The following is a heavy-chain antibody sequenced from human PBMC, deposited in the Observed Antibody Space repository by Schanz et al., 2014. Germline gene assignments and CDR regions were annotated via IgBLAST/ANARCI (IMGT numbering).Heavy chain of an antibody. J-gene: IGHJ4*02. Sequence: EVQLVESGGGLVKPGRSLRLSCAASGFTLTSYALTWVRQAPGKGLEWVAGISGSGGSTDYADSVKGRFIIPRDNSRKTLSLQMNSLRAEDTAVYYCAKHRHYADNNGYPGIDYWGQGTLVTVS. CDR3: AKHRHYADNNGYPGIDY. D-gene: IGHD3-16*01. CDR1: GFTLTSYA. CDR2: ISGSGGST. V-gene: IGHV3-23*04.